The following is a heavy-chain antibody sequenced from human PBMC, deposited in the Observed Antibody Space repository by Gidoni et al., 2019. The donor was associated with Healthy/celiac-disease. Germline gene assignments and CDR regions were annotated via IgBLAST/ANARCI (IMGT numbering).Heavy chain of an antibody. J-gene: IGHJ4*02. D-gene: IGHD3-3*01. V-gene: IGHV3-30*18. Sequence: QVQLVESGGGVVQPGRSLRLSCAASGFTFSSYGMHWVRQAPGKGLEWVAVISNDGSNKYYADSVKSRFTISRDNSKNTLYLQMNSLRAEDTAVYYCAKDLDPIWSGYYGDYWGQGTLVTVSS. CDR3: AKDLDPIWSGYYGDY. CDR2: ISNDGSNK. CDR1: GFTFSSYG.